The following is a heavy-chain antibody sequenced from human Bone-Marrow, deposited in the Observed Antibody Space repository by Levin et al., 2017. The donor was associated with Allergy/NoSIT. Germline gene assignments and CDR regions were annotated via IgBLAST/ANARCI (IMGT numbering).Heavy chain of an antibody. CDR3: ANFFHEPGGSSGWYGETADY. CDR2: ISGSGGST. V-gene: IGHV3-23*01. CDR1: GFTFSSYA. D-gene: IGHD6-19*01. J-gene: IGHJ4*02. Sequence: PGGSLRLSCAASGFTFSSYAMSWVRQAPGKGLEWVSAISGSGGSTYYADSVKGRFTISRDNSKNTLYLQMNSLRAEDTAVYYCANFFHEPGGSSGWYGETADYWGQGTLVTVSS.